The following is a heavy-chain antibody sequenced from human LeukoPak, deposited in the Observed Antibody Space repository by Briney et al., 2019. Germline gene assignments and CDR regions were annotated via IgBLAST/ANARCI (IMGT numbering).Heavy chain of an antibody. J-gene: IGHJ4*02. CDR2: IYYSGST. V-gene: IGHV4-59*01. D-gene: IGHD3-10*01. CDR1: GGSISSYH. CDR3: ARGSITMVRGVLVY. Sequence: EASETLSLTCSVSGGSISSYHWSWIRQPPGKGLEWIGYIYYSGSTNYNPSLKSRVTISVDTSKNQFSLKLSSVTAADTAVYYCARGSITMVRGVLVYWGQGTLVTVSS.